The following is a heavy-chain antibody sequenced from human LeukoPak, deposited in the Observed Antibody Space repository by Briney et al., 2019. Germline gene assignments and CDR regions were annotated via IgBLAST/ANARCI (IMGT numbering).Heavy chain of an antibody. CDR2: IKQDGSEK. D-gene: IGHD3-10*01. CDR3: ASGVHYFDY. CDR1: GFTFSNYW. V-gene: IGHV3-7*01. Sequence: PGGSLRPSCAASGFTFSNYWMSWVRQAPGKGLEWVAHIKQDGSEKYYVDSVKGRFTISRDNAESSLYLQMDSLRAEDTAVYYCASGVHYFDYWGQGTLVTVSS. J-gene: IGHJ4*02.